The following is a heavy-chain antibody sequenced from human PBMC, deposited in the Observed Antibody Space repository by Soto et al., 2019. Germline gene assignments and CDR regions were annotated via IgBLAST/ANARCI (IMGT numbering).Heavy chain of an antibody. CDR3: ARPPTDAAAGYFDY. D-gene: IGHD6-13*01. Sequence: PSETLSLTCTVSGGSMRSSSYYWGWIRQPPGKGLEWIGSIYYSGSTYYNPSLKSRVTISVDTSKNQFSLKLSSVTAADTAVYYCARPPTDAAAGYFDYWGQGMLVTVS. CDR2: IYYSGST. J-gene: IGHJ4*02. V-gene: IGHV4-39*01. CDR1: GGSMRSSSYY.